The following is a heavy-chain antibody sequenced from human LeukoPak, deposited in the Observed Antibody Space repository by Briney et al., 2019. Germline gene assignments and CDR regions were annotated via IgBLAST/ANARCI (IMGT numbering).Heavy chain of an antibody. CDR2: IYYSGST. Sequence: SETLSLTCTVSGGSISSSSYYWGWIRQPPGKGLEWIGSIYYSGSTYYNPSLKSRVTISVDTSKNQFSLKLSSVTAADTAVYYCARPLVRRSGYPLSWFDPWGQGTLVTVSS. V-gene: IGHV4-39*01. CDR1: GGSISSSSYY. CDR3: ARPLVRRSGYPLSWFDP. D-gene: IGHD3-3*01. J-gene: IGHJ5*02.